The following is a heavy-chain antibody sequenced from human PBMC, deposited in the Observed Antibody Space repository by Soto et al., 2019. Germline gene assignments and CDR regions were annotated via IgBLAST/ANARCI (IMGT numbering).Heavy chain of an antibody. Sequence: AASLKLSFEASGGTFSSYAISWLRQAPGQGLEWMGGIIPIFGTANYAQKFQGRVTITADKSTSTAYMELSSLRSEDTAVYYCASSFLEDSGSYYYYYGMDVWGQGTTVTVSS. CDR2: IIPIFGTA. V-gene: IGHV1-69*06. CDR1: GGTFSSYA. CDR3: ASSFLEDSGSYYYYYGMDV. J-gene: IGHJ6*02. D-gene: IGHD3-3*01.